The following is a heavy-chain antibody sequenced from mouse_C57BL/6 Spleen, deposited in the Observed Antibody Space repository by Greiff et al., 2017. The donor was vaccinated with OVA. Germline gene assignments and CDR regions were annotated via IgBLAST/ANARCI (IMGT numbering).Heavy chain of an antibody. Sequence: EVKLMESGGGLVKPGGSLKLSCAASGFTFSSYAMSWVRQTPEKRLEWVATISDGGSYTYYPDNVKGRFTISRDNAKNNLYLQMSHLKSEDTAMYYCAREGIYYDYDYDAMDYWGQGTSVTVSS. CDR1: GFTFSSYA. J-gene: IGHJ4*01. D-gene: IGHD2-4*01. CDR3: AREGIYYDYDYDAMDY. V-gene: IGHV5-4*01. CDR2: ISDGGSYT.